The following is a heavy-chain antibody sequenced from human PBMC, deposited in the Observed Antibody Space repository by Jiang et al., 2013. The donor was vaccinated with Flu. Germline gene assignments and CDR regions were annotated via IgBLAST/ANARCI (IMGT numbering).Heavy chain of an antibody. CDR3: ARPYCSGGACFYDAFDL. CDR2: VYPKNSDT. D-gene: IGHD2-15*01. Sequence: QLVESGAEVKEPGESLKISCDTFGYDFDSYWIAWVRQMPGKGLEWMGIVYPKNSDTRYNPSFRGQVTISADRSIRTAYLQWAALRASDSAVYYCARPYCSGGACFYDAFDLWGQGTKVTVSS. J-gene: IGHJ3*01. V-gene: IGHV5-51*01. CDR1: GYDFDSYW.